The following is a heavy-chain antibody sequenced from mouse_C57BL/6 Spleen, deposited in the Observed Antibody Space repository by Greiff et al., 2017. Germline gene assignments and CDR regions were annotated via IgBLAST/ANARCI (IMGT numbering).Heavy chain of an antibody. CDR1: GYTFTSYG. J-gene: IGHJ3*01. CDR2: IYPRSGNT. D-gene: IGHD2-4*01. V-gene: IGHV1-81*01. Sequence: QVQLKESGAELARPGASVKLSCKASGYTFTSYGISWVKQRTGQGLEWIGEIYPRSGNTYYNEKFKGKATLTADKSSSTAYMELRSLTSEDSAVYFCANNDYDTPWGQGTLVTVSA. CDR3: ANNDYDTP.